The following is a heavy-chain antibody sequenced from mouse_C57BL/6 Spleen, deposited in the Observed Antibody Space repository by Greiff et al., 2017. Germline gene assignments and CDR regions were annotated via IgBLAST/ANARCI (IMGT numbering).Heavy chain of an antibody. J-gene: IGHJ4*01. CDR1: GYTFTDYW. CDR2: IDPSDSET. CDR3: ERGCGKAMDY. Sequence: QVHVKQPGAELVRPGSSVKLSCTASGYTFTDYWMHWVKQRPRQGLEWIGNIDPSDSETHYNQKFKDKATLTVDKSSSTAYMQLSSLTSADSAVYYCERGCGKAMDYWGQGTSVTVSS. D-gene: IGHD4-1*01. V-gene: IGHV1-52*01.